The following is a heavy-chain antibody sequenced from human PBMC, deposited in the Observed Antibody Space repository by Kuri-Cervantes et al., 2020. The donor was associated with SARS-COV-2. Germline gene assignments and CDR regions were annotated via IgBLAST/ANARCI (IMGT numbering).Heavy chain of an antibody. Sequence: LSLTCAASGFTVSSNYMSWVRQAPGKGLEWVSVIYSGGSTYYADSVKGRFTISRDNSKNTLYLQMNSLRAEDTAVYYCAKRYSSSWTGPSPFDYWGQGTLVTVSS. CDR3: AKRYSSSWTGPSPFDY. J-gene: IGHJ4*02. CDR2: IYSGGST. V-gene: IGHV3-53*01. D-gene: IGHD6-13*01. CDR1: GFTVSSNY.